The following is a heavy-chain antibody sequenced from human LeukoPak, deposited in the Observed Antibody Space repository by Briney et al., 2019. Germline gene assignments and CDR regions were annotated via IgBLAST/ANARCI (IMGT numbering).Heavy chain of an antibody. V-gene: IGHV1-69*04. J-gene: IGHJ4*02. CDR2: IIPILGIA. Sequence: GASVKVSCTASGGTFSSYAISWVRQAPGQGLEWMGRIIPILGIANYAQKFQGRVTITADKSTSTAYIELSSLRSEDTAVYYCASDTYYYDSSVYHSWGYWGQGTLVTVSS. CDR1: GGTFSSYA. CDR3: ASDTYYYDSSVYHSWGY. D-gene: IGHD3-22*01.